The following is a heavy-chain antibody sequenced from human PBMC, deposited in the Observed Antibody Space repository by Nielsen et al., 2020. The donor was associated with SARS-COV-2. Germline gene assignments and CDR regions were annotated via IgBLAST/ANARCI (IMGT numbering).Heavy chain of an antibody. CDR3: VRGLQVPNGVAHR. CDR2: INSDGSST. V-gene: IGHV3-74*01. D-gene: IGHD3-3*01. CDR1: AFTFSTYW. Sequence: GESLTISCAASAFTFSTYWMHWVRQAPGKGPVWVSRINSDGSSTSYADSVKGRFTISRDNAKNTLYLQMNSLRAEDTAVYYCVRGLQVPNGVAHRWGQGTLVTVSS. J-gene: IGHJ4*02.